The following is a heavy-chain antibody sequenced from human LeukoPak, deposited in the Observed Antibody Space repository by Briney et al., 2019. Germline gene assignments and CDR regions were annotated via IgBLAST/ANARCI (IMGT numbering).Heavy chain of an antibody. CDR2: IYHSGST. CDR3: ARVASRYPIDY. J-gene: IGHJ4*02. V-gene: IGHV4-39*07. CDR1: GGSISSGDYY. Sequence: PSETLSLTCTVSGGSISSGDYYWSWIRQPPGKGLEWIGSIYHSGSTYYNPSLKSRVTISVDTSKNQFSLKLSFVTAADTAVYYCARVASRYPIDYWGQGTLVTVSS. D-gene: IGHD2-2*02.